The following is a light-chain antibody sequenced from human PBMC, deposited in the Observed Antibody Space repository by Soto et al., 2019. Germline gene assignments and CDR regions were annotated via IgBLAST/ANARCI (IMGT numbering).Light chain of an antibody. CDR1: QSVSNN. J-gene: IGKJ2*01. Sequence: EVEMTQSPATLSVSPGERATLSCRASQSVSNNLAWYQQKPGQAPRLLIYGASTRATGIPARFSGSGSGTEFTLTISSLQSEDFALYYCQQYNNWPPYTFGQGTKLEIK. CDR3: QQYNNWPPYT. CDR2: GAS. V-gene: IGKV3-15*01.